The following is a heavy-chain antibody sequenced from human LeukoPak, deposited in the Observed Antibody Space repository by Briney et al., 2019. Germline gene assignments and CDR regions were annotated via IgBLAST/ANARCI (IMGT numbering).Heavy chain of an antibody. CDR2: IYTSGST. Sequence: SETLSLTCTVSGGSISSNYWSWIRQPAGKGLEWIGRIYTSGSTNYNPSLKSRVTMSVDMSKNQFSLKLSSVTAADTAVYYCARSIFYSIYGRFDYWGQGTPVTVSS. D-gene: IGHD4-11*01. V-gene: IGHV4-4*07. CDR1: GGSISSNY. J-gene: IGHJ4*02. CDR3: ARSIFYSIYGRFDY.